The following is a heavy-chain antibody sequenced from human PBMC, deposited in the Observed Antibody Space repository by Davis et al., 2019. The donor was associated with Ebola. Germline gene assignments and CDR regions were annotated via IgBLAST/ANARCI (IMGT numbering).Heavy chain of an antibody. D-gene: IGHD2-21*02. V-gene: IGHV3-33*08. CDR3: ARAGCGGDCYWGWFDP. CDR2: IWYDGSNK. J-gene: IGHJ5*02. CDR1: GFSFRSYG. Sequence: GGSLRLSCAVSGFSFRSYGMHWVRQAPGKGLEWVAVIWYDGSNKYYADSVKGRFTISRDNSKNTLYLQMNSLRAEDTAVYYCARAGCGGDCYWGWFDPWGQGTLVTVSS.